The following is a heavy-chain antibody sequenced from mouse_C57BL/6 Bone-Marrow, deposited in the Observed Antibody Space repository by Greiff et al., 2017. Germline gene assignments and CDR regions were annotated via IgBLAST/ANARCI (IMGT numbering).Heavy chain of an antibody. CDR2: ISSGGSYT. V-gene: IGHV5-6*01. D-gene: IGHD2-4*01. Sequence: EVHLVESGGDLVKPGGSLKLSCAASGFTFSSYGMSWVRPTPDKRLEWVATISSGGSYTYYPDSVKGRFTISRDNAKNTLYLQMSSLKSEDTAMYYCARRSYYDYDGAGYWGQGTTLTVSS. J-gene: IGHJ2*01. CDR3: ARRSYYDYDGAGY. CDR1: GFTFSSYG.